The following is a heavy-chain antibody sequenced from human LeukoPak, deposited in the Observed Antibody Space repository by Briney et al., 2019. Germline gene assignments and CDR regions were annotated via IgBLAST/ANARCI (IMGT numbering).Heavy chain of an antibody. CDR2: ISSSSSHI. J-gene: IGHJ4*02. V-gene: IGHV3-21*01. Sequence: GGSLRLSCAASGLTFSSYAMSWVRQAPGKGLEWVSSISSSSSHIYYANSVKGRFTISRDNAKNSLYLQMNSLRVEDTAVYYCARDLSDYYDSTGYYSVWGQGTLVTVSS. CDR3: ARDLSDYYDSTGYYSV. D-gene: IGHD3-22*01. CDR1: GLTFSSYA.